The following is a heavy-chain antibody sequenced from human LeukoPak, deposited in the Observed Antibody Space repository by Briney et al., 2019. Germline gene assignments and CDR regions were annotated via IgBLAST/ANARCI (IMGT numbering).Heavy chain of an antibody. CDR1: GYTFTSYD. V-gene: IGHV1-8*01. D-gene: IGHD6-19*01. Sequence: ASVKVSCKASGYTFTSYDINWVRQATGQGLEWMGWMNPNSGNTGYAQKFQGRVTITADESTSTAYMELSSLRSEDTAVYYCARADSSGPDYWGQGTLVTVSS. CDR2: MNPNSGNT. CDR3: ARADSSGPDY. J-gene: IGHJ4*02.